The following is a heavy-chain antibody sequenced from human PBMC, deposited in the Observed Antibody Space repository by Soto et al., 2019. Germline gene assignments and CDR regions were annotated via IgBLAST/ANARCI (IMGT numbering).Heavy chain of an antibody. J-gene: IGHJ4*02. CDR2: IFYSGST. Sequence: SETLSLTCTVSGGSISSSSYYWGWIRQPPGKGLEWIGSIFYSGSTNYNPSLKSRVTISVDTSKNQFSLKLNSMTAADTAVYYCARHNYGSGSTYFDYWGQGTLVTVSS. CDR1: GGSISSSSYY. D-gene: IGHD3-10*01. CDR3: ARHNYGSGSTYFDY. V-gene: IGHV4-39*01.